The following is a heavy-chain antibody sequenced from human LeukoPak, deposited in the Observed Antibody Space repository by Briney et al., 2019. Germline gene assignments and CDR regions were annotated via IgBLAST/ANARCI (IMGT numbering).Heavy chain of an antibody. CDR3: ARGHGSGYTNWFDP. J-gene: IGHJ5*02. CDR1: GYSFTSYT. CDR2: INPTDGSA. Sequence: ASVKVSCKASGYSFTSYTIHWVRQAPGQGLKWVGIINPTDGSAGFAQKFQGRVTMTRDMSTSTVYMEVRSLRSEDTAVYYCARGHGSGYTNWFDPWGQGTLVTVSS. V-gene: IGHV1-46*01. D-gene: IGHD3-10*01.